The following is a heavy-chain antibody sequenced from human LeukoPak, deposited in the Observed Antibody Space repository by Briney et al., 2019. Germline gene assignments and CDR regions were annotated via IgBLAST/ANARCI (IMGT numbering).Heavy chain of an antibody. CDR2: IYPGDSGP. D-gene: IGHD1-26*01. V-gene: IGHV5-51*01. CDR3: GMSGDRVPLQDDVFDV. CDR1: GYSFTSYC. J-gene: IGHJ3*01. Sequence: KGGESLKISCKVSGYSFTSYCIGWVCQMPGKGLEWMGIIYPGDSGPTYSPSFQGQVTISVDKSINTAYLQWSSLQASDTAMYYCGMSGDRVPLQDDVFDVWGQGTMVTVST.